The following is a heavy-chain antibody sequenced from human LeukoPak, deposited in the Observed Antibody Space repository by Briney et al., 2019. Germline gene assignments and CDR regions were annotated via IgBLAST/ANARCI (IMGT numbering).Heavy chain of an antibody. D-gene: IGHD3-10*01. V-gene: IGHV3-66*01. CDR3: AKGGRSSVARGYFDY. J-gene: IGHJ4*02. Sequence: GGSLRLSCAASGFTVSSNYMSWVRQAPGKGLEWVSIIYSSGTTYYADSVKGTFTISRDNSKNTLYLQMNSLRAEDTAVYYCAKGGRSSVARGYFDYWGQGTLVTVSS. CDR1: GFTVSSNY. CDR2: IYSSGTT.